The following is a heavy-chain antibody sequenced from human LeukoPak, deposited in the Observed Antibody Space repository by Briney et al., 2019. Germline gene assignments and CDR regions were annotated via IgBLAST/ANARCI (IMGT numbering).Heavy chain of an antibody. CDR3: ARAYDSSGYYYYFDY. CDR1: GHSFTTYW. Sequence: GESLKISCKASGHSFTTYWIGWVRHMPGKGLEWMGIIYPGDSDTRYSPSFQGQVTISADKSISTAYLQWSSLKASDTAMYYCARAYDSSGYYYYFDYWGQGTLVTVSS. CDR2: IYPGDSDT. J-gene: IGHJ4*02. V-gene: IGHV5-51*01. D-gene: IGHD3-22*01.